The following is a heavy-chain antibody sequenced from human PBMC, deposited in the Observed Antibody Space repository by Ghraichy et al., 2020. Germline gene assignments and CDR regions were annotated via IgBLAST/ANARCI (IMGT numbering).Heavy chain of an antibody. V-gene: IGHV4-39*01. CDR2: IYYSGST. Sequence: SETLSLTCTLSGGSISSSTYYWGWIRQPPGKGLEWIGSIYYSGSTYYNPSLKSRVTISVDTSKNQFSLKLSSVTAADTAVYYCARQEGYEQHAGEFDPWGQGTLVTVSS. D-gene: IGHD6-13*01. J-gene: IGHJ5*02. CDR3: ARQEGYEQHAGEFDP. CDR1: GGSISSSTYY.